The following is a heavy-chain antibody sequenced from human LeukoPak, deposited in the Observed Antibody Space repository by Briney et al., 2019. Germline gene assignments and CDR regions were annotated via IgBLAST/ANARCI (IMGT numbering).Heavy chain of an antibody. CDR3: ATAKPAFRGFDP. CDR2: FDPEDGET. CDR1: GYTLTELS. Sequence: ASVKVSCKVSGYTLTELSMHWVRQAPGKGLEWMGGFDPEDGETIYAQKFQGRVTMTEDTSTDTAYMELSSLRSEDTAVYYCATAKPAFRGFDPWGQGTLVTVSS. J-gene: IGHJ5*02. D-gene: IGHD3-3*02. V-gene: IGHV1-24*01.